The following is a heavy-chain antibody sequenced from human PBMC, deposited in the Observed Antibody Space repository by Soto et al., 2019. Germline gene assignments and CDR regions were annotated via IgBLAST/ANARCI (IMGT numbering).Heavy chain of an antibody. D-gene: IGHD2-2*01. V-gene: IGHV5-10-1*03. CDR1: GYSFTSYW. Sequence: EVQLVQSGAEVKKPGESLRISCKGSGYSFTSYWISWVRQMPGKGLEWMGRIDPSDSYTNYSPSFQGHVTISADKSISTAYLQWSSLKASDTAMYYCARQGYGDIVVVPAAPGSYYYYYGMDVWGQGTTVTVSS. CDR2: IDPSDSYT. J-gene: IGHJ6*02. CDR3: ARQGYGDIVVVPAAPGSYYYYYGMDV.